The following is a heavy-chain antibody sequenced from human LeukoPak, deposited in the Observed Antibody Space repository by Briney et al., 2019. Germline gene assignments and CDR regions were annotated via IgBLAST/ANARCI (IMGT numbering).Heavy chain of an antibody. CDR1: GGSISSYY. Sequence: SETLSLTCTVSGGSISSYYWSWIRQPPGKGLEWIGYIYYSGSTNYNPSLKSRVTISVDTSKNQFSLKLSSVAAADTAVYYCARARIVGATKVYFDYWGQGTLVTVSS. D-gene: IGHD1-26*01. CDR3: ARARIVGATKVYFDY. CDR2: IYYSGST. J-gene: IGHJ4*02. V-gene: IGHV4-59*01.